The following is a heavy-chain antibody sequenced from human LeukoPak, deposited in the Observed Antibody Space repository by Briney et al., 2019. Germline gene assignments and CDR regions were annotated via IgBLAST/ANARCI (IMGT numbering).Heavy chain of an antibody. CDR1: GSTFSSYA. J-gene: IGHJ6*04. CDR2: IIPIFGTA. CDR3: AVTRYFDKKYYYGMDV. D-gene: IGHD3-9*01. V-gene: IGHV1-69*06. Sequence: GALVKVSCKASGSTFSSYAISWVRQAPGQGLEWMGGIIPIFGTANYAQKFQGRVTITADKSTSTAYMELSSLRSEDTAVYYCAVTRYFDKKYYYGMDVWGKGTTVTVSS.